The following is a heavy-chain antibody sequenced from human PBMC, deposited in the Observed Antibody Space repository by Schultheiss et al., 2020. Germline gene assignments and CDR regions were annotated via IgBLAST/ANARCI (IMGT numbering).Heavy chain of an antibody. V-gene: IGHV3-7*01. CDR2: IKQDGSEK. J-gene: IGHJ4*02. D-gene: IGHD3-22*01. CDR1: GFTFSSYW. CDR3: ARSYYDSSGYYTDYYAIDY. Sequence: GSLILSCAAAGFTFSSYWMSWVRQAPGKGLEWVANIKQDGSEKYYVDSVKGRFTISRDNAKNSLYLQMNSLRAEDTAVYYCARSYYDSSGYYTDYYAIDYWGQGTLVTVSS.